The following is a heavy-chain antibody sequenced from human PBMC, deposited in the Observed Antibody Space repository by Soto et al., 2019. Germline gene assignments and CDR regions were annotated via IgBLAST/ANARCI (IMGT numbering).Heavy chain of an antibody. CDR3: ARDTPGFRSAFDS. J-gene: IGHJ4*02. Sequence: QVQLQQSGPGLVKPSQTLSLTCAISGDSVSNKGAAWNWIRHSPSRGLEWLGRTYYRKSKWLYDYAVSVRSRITINPDTSKSQFSLLLTSVTPEDTSVYFCARDTPGFRSAFDSWGQGTLVTVSS. V-gene: IGHV6-1*01. CDR1: GDSVSNKGAA. D-gene: IGHD6-19*01. CDR2: TYYRKSKWLY.